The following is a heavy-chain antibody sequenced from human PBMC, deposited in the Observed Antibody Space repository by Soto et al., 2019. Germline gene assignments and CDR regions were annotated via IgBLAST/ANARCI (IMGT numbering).Heavy chain of an antibody. Sequence: CGPALVYPAQTLTLTCTFFGFSRSMSGMGVSWIRQPPVKALEWLARIDWDDHKFYSTSLKTRLTISKDTSKNQVVLTMTNMDPVDTATYYCARIGYGMDVWGQGTTVTVSS. CDR2: IDWDDHK. CDR1: GFSRSMSGMG. CDR3: ARIGYGMDV. V-gene: IGHV2-70*04. J-gene: IGHJ6*02.